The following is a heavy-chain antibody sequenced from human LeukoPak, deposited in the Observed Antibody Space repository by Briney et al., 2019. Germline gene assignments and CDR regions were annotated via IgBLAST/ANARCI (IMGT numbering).Heavy chain of an antibody. D-gene: IGHD3-3*01. Sequence: SETLSLTCTVSGVSISSYHWTWIRQPPGKGLEWIGEINHSGSTNYNPSLKSRVTISVDTSKNQFSLKLSSVTAADTAVYYCASRVPGITIFWGQGTLVTVSS. J-gene: IGHJ4*02. CDR3: ASRVPGITIF. CDR2: INHSGST. V-gene: IGHV4-34*01. CDR1: GVSISSYH.